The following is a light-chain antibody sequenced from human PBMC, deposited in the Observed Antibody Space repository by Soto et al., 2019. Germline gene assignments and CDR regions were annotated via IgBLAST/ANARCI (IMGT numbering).Light chain of an antibody. Sequence: EQVMTPSPSALSLSAGERATLSFTASQSVGNNLAWYQQKPGQAPRLLVYGASTRATGVPARISGSGSGTEFTLTISSLQSEDFATYYCQQSSSWLRTLGGGTKVDIK. CDR3: QQSSSWLRT. J-gene: IGKJ4*01. CDR1: QSVGNN. V-gene: IGKV3-15*01. CDR2: GAS.